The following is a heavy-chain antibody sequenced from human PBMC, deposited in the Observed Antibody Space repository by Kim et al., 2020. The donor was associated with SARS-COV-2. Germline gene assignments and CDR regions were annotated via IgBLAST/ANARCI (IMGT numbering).Heavy chain of an antibody. V-gene: IGHV4-34*01. J-gene: IGHJ2*01. Sequence: SETLSLTCTVYGGSFSGYYWSWIRQPLGKGLEWIGEVNHSGATNYSPSLKSRVTVSVDTSKNQLPLTLTSATAADTAVYYCAGRALKYGYFNCWVRATLV. CDR3: AGRALKYGYFNC. CDR2: VNHSGAT. CDR1: GGSFSGYY. D-gene: IGHD1-26*01.